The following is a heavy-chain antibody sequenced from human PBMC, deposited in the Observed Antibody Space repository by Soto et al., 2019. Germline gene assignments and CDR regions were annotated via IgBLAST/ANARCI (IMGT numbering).Heavy chain of an antibody. D-gene: IGHD4-17*01. J-gene: IGHJ4*02. V-gene: IGHV4-4*02. Sequence: SETLSLTCAVSGGSISSSNWWSWVRQPPGKGLEWIGYIYYSGSTNYNPSLKSRVTISVDTSKNQFSLKMSSVTAADTAVYYCARLAPRYYFDYWGQGTLVTVSS. CDR1: GGSISSSNW. CDR3: ARLAPRYYFDY. CDR2: IYYSGST.